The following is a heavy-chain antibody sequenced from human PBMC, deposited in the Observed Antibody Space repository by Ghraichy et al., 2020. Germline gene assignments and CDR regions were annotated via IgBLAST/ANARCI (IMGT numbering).Heavy chain of an antibody. CDR3: AKDRYYDFWSRNYFDY. V-gene: IGHV3-23*01. J-gene: IGHJ4*02. CDR1: GFTFSSYA. CDR2: IGGSGGST. Sequence: SCAASGFTFSSYAMSWVRQAPGKGLEWVSAIGGSGGSTYYADSVKGRFTISRDNSKNTLFLQMNSLRAEDTAVYYCAKDRYYDFWSRNYFDYWGQGTLVTVSS. D-gene: IGHD3-3*01.